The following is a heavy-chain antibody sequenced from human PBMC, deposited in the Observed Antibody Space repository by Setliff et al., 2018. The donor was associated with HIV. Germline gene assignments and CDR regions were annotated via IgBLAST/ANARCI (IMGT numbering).Heavy chain of an antibody. D-gene: IGHD3-16*01. CDR2: INHSGRT. Sequence: PSETLSLTCAVYGGSFTNYFWSWIRQSPGKGLEWIGEINHSGRTKYNPSLKSRVTMSVDTSNNRFSLKLSSVTALDTAVYYCAKTVVGDSYALPNDGFDIWGQGTMVTVSS. CDR1: GGSFTNYF. V-gene: IGHV4-34*10. CDR3: AKTVVGDSYALPNDGFDI. J-gene: IGHJ3*02.